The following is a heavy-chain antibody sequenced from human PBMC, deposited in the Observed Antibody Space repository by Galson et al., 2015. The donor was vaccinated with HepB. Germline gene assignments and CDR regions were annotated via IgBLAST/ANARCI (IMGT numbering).Heavy chain of an antibody. J-gene: IGHJ6*02. D-gene: IGHD3-10*01. CDR1: GYTFTSYA. Sequence: SVKVSCKASGYTFTSYAMHWVRQAPGQRLEWMGWINAGNGNTKYSQKFQGRVTITRDTSASTAYMELSSLRSEDTAVYYCASSVWWFGELLPYYYYGMDVWGQGTTVTVSS. CDR3: ASSVWWFGELLPYYYYGMDV. CDR2: INAGNGNT. V-gene: IGHV1-3*01.